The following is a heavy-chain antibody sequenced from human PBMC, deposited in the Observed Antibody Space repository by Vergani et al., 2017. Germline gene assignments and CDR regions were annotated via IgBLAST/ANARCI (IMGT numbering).Heavy chain of an antibody. CDR3: THRPDCSVGHCYDDY. Sequence: QESGPGLVKPSETLSLTCAVSGFSIDNGYYWDWIRQPPGKALEWLAIVFWDDDKRYSPSLRNRVTITRDTSRNQVVLTMTNIDPVDTATYYCTHRPDCSVGHCYDDYWGQGTLVTVSS. D-gene: IGHD2-15*01. CDR2: VFWDDDK. V-gene: IGHV2-5*02. J-gene: IGHJ4*02. CDR1: GFSIDNGYY.